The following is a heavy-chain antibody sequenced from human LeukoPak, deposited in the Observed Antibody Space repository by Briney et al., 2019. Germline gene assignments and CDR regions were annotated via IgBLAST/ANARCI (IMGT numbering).Heavy chain of an antibody. V-gene: IGHV3-7*01. CDR2: IKPDGSEK. CDR3: AEGNAFDI. D-gene: IGHD3-10*01. CDR1: GFTFSSSW. Sequence: GGSLRLSCAASGFTFSSSWMSWVRQAPGKGLEWVANIKPDGSEKYYVDSVKGRFTISRDNAKNSLCLQMNSLRAEDTAVYYCAEGNAFDIWGQGTMVTVSS. J-gene: IGHJ3*02.